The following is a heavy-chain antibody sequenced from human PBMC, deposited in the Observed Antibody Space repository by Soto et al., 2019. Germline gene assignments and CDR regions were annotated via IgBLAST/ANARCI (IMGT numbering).Heavy chain of an antibody. CDR3: ARVLPSGWTYYYGMDV. D-gene: IGHD6-19*01. CDR1: GGSISSYY. Sequence: SGTLSLTCTVSGGSISSYYWSWIRQPPGKGLEWIGYIYYSGSTNYNPSLKSRVTISVDTSKNQFSLKLSSVTAADTAVYYCARVLPSGWTYYYGMDVWGQGTTVTVSS. V-gene: IGHV4-59*01. J-gene: IGHJ6*02. CDR2: IYYSGST.